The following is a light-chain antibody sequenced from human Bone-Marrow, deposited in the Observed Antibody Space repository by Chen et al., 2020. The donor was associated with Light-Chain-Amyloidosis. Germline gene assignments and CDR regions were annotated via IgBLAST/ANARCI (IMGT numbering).Light chain of an antibody. CDR3: AAWDDSVTGPV. J-gene: IGLJ3*02. CDR1: SSNVGKNH. V-gene: IGLV1-47*01. CDR2: VSD. Sequence: QSILIHPPSASGTAGPWVTISCSGTSSNVGKNHVFWYQHFPGMAPKLLIYVSDQRSSGVPHRFAASKSGISASLAFNGLRSEDEAEYYCAAWDDSVTGPVFGGGTKLTVL.